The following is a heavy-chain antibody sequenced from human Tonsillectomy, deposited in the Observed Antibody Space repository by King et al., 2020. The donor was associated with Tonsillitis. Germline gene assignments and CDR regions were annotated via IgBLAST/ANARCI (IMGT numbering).Heavy chain of an antibody. Sequence: QLVQSGGGVVQPGRSLRLSCAASGFTFSSYGMHWVRQSPGKGLECVAVIWYDGINKYYADSVKGRFTISRDNSKNTLYLQMNSLRAEDTAVYYCARELVPRKAYGSGSLGYWGQGTLVTVSS. CDR3: ARELVPRKAYGSGSLGY. V-gene: IGHV3-33*08. D-gene: IGHD3-10*01. CDR2: IWYDGINK. CDR1: GFTFSSYG. J-gene: IGHJ4*02.